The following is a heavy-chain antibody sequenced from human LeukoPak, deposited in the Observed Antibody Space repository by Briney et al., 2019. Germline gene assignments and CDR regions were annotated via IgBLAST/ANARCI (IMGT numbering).Heavy chain of an antibody. CDR1: GGSISSYY. V-gene: IGHV4-59*01. Sequence: NPSETLSLTCTVPGGSISSYYWSWIRQPPGKGLEWIGYIYYSGSTNYNPSLKSRVTISVDTSKNQFSLKLSSVTAADTAVYYCARGYYDSSGYPPYYFDYWGQGTLVTVSS. CDR3: ARGYYDSSGYPPYYFDY. D-gene: IGHD3-22*01. CDR2: IYYSGST. J-gene: IGHJ4*02.